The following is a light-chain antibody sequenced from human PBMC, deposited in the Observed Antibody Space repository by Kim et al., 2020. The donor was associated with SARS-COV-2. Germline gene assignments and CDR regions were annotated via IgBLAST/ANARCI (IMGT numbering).Light chain of an antibody. CDR3: QAWDSWTVV. CDR2: QDT. V-gene: IGLV3-1*01. CDR1: KWGEKS. J-gene: IGLJ2*01. Sequence: VSTGKKDSIYGYGDKWGEKSAAWYQQKEGQSRVLVIDQDTKRPSGIPERYWGCKCGNTATLTNSGTQAMDEADDYCQAWDSWTVVFGGGTKLSVL.